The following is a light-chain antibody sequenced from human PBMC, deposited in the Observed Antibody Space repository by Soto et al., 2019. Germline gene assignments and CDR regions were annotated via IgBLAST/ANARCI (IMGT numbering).Light chain of an antibody. CDR3: QKYSSVPV. J-gene: IGKJ3*01. CDR2: AAS. V-gene: IGKV1-27*01. CDR1: QGIRNF. Sequence: DIQMTQSPPSLSASVGDRVTITCQASQGIRNFVAWYQQKPGKAPKLLIYAASTLQSGVPSRFSGSGSGTDFTHTINSLQPEDVATYSCQKYSSVPVFGPGTKVEIK.